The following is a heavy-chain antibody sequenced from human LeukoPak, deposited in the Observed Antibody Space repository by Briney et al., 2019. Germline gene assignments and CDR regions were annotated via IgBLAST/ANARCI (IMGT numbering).Heavy chain of an antibody. D-gene: IGHD3-22*01. CDR3: ARDLYDSSGYYSH. V-gene: IGHV3-30*01. CDR1: GFTFSSYA. Sequence: GGSLRLSCVASGFTFSSYAMHWVRQAPGKRLEWVAVISYDGSNKYYADSVKGRFTISRDNSKNTLYLQMNSLRAEDTAVYYCARDLYDSSGYYSHWGQGTLVTVSS. J-gene: IGHJ4*02. CDR2: ISYDGSNK.